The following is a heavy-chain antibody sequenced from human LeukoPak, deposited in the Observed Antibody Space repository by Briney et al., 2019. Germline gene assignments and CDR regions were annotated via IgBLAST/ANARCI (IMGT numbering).Heavy chain of an antibody. CDR2: LYIDGST. D-gene: IGHD6-13*01. CDR1: GYTVSSSY. V-gene: IGHV3-53*01. Sequence: GGSLRLSCAVPGYTVSSSYMTWVRQAPGKGLEWVSVLYIDGSTYYVDSVKGRFTISRDDSKNTLYLQMNSLGDEDTAVYYWAREFSWRRFDCWGQGTLVTVAS. CDR3: AREFSWRRFDC. J-gene: IGHJ4*02.